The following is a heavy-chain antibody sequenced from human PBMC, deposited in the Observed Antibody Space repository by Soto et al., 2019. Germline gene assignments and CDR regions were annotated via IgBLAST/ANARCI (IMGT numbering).Heavy chain of an antibody. V-gene: IGHV3-30-3*01. Sequence: GGSLRLSCAASGFSFSTYGMHWVRQAPGKGLEWLAVISYDGSNKYYADSVKGRFTISRDNSKNTLYLQMNSLRAEDTAVYYCARVTDYYDSSGNAFDIWGQGTMVTVSS. CDR3: ARVTDYYDSSGNAFDI. CDR2: ISYDGSNK. D-gene: IGHD3-22*01. J-gene: IGHJ3*02. CDR1: GFSFSTYG.